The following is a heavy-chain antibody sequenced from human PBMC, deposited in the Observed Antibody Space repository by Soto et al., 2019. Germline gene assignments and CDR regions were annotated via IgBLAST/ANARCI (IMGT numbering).Heavy chain of an antibody. Sequence: PGESLKISCQGSGYSFTSYWISWVRQMPGKGLEWMGRIDPSDSYTNYSPSFQGHVTISADKSISTAYLQWSSLKASDTAMYYCARQSSSTPYYYYGMDVWGQGTTVTVSS. CDR1: GYSFTSYW. CDR3: ARQSSSTPYYYYGMDV. J-gene: IGHJ6*02. CDR2: IDPSDSYT. D-gene: IGHD2-2*01. V-gene: IGHV5-10-1*01.